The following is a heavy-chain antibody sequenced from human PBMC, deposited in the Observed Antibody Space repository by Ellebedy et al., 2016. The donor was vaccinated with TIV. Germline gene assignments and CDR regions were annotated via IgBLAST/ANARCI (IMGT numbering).Heavy chain of an antibody. CDR2: IYTSGST. J-gene: IGHJ5*02. V-gene: IGHV3-66*01. CDR3: ARDFNDYIWGSYRQISSNWFDP. CDR1: GFSITNNY. D-gene: IGHD3-16*02. Sequence: PGGSLRLSCAASGFSITNNYMNWVRQAPGKGLEWVSVIYTSGSTFYADSVKGRFTISRDNVKNSLYLQMNSLRAEDTAVYFCARDFNDYIWGSYRQISSNWFDPWGQGILVTVSS.